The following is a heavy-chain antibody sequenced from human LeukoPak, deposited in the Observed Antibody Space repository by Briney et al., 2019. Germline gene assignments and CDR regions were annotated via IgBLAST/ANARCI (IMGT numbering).Heavy chain of an antibody. Sequence: PGRSLRLSCAAYVFTFSSYAMHLVRQAPGKGLEWVAVISYDGSNQYYADSVKGRFTISRDNSKNTLYLQMNSLRAEDTAVYYCARSPYSSGWSIQAYFDYWGQGTLVTVSS. D-gene: IGHD6-19*01. V-gene: IGHV3-30-3*01. J-gene: IGHJ4*02. CDR2: ISYDGSNQ. CDR1: VFTFSSYA. CDR3: ARSPYSSGWSIQAYFDY.